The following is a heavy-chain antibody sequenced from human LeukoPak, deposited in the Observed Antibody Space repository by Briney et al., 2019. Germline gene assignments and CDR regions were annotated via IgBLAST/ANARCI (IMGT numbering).Heavy chain of an antibody. Sequence: GASVKVSCLASGYTFTSYGIFWGRQAAGQGLESMGWISAYNGNTNYAQKLQGRVTMTTDTSTRTAYMELRSLRSDDTAVYYCALTMVRGVIITGPYYFDYWGQGTLVTVS. CDR1: GYTFTSYG. J-gene: IGHJ4*02. CDR3: ALTMVRGVIITGPYYFDY. V-gene: IGHV1-18*01. CDR2: ISAYNGNT. D-gene: IGHD3-10*01.